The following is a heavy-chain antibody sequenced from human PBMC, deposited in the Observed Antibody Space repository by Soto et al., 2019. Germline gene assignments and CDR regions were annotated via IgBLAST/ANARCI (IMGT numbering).Heavy chain of an antibody. V-gene: IGHV3-30-3*01. CDR2: ISYHGSSK. J-gene: IGHJ4*02. D-gene: IGHD2-15*01. CDR1: GFTFSTYA. Sequence: SLRLSCAASGFTFSTYAMHWVRQAPGKGLAWVAIISYHGSSKYYADSVKGRFTISRDDPNNTLYLQMNGLRPEDTAVYYCARDLPKYCSAGSCYPDSWGQGTLVTVSS. CDR3: ARDLPKYCSAGSCYPDS.